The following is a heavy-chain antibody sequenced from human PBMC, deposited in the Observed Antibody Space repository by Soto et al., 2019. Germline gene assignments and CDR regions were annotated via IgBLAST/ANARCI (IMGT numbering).Heavy chain of an antibody. Sequence: SETLSLTCTVSGGSISSAAYYWSWVRQHPGQGLEWIGYIYHSGSTNYNPSLKSRVTISVDTSKNQFSLKLSSVTAADTAVYYCARGVRGYSIKYYYYYYMDVWGKGTTVTVSS. V-gene: IGHV4-61*08. CDR2: IYHSGST. CDR3: ARGVRGYSIKYYYYYYMDV. CDR1: GGSISSAAYY. D-gene: IGHD4-4*01. J-gene: IGHJ6*03.